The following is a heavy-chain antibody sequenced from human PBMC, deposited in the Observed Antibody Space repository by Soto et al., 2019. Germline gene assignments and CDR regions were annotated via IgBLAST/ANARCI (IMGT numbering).Heavy chain of an antibody. D-gene: IGHD3-3*01. CDR1: GYTFTGYY. CDR3: ARDPDPRPFVLRFLEWPIRSEGMDV. J-gene: IGHJ6*02. V-gene: IGHV1-46*01. Sequence: ASVKVSCKASGYTFTGYYMHWVRQAPGQGLEWMGLINPSGGSTSYAQKFQGRVTMTRDTSTSTVYMELSSLRSEDTAVYYCARDPDPRPFVLRFLEWPIRSEGMDVWGQGTTVTVSS. CDR2: INPSGGST.